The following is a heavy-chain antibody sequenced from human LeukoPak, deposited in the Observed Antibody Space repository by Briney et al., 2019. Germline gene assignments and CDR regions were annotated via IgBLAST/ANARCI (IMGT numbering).Heavy chain of an antibody. J-gene: IGHJ4*02. Sequence: PGGSLRLSCVASGFIFKNHAMTWVRQAPGKGLEWVSGISGNAASTYYAGSVRGRFTTSRDNSKNTVYLQMNSLRVEDTAVYYYAKGDYGDYVLIDYWGQGTLVTVSS. CDR1: GFIFKNHA. CDR2: ISGNAAST. CDR3: AKGDYGDYVLIDY. D-gene: IGHD4-17*01. V-gene: IGHV3-23*01.